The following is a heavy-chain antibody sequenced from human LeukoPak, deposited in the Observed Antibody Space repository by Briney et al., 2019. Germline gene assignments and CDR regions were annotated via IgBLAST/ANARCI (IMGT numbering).Heavy chain of an antibody. CDR3: ARDRTDGSWELLPDLRY. D-gene: IGHD1-26*01. CDR2: ISSSSSYI. CDR1: GFTFSSYS. Sequence: KTGGSLRLSCAASGFTFSSYSMNWVRQAPGKGLEWVSSISSSSSYIYYADSVKGRFTISRDNAKNSLYLQMNSLRAEDTAVYYCARDRTDGSWELLPDLRYWGQGTLVTVSS. V-gene: IGHV3-21*01. J-gene: IGHJ4*02.